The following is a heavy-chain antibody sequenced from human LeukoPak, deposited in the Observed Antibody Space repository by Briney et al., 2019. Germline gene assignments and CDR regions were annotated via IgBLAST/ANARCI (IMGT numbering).Heavy chain of an antibody. CDR1: GFTFRSYS. Sequence: GGSLRLSCEASGFTFRSYSMNWVRQAPGKGLEWISYISRSTNSISYADSVKGRFTISRDNAKKSLYLQMNSLRAEDTALYYCARGSTMVSDYWGQGTLVTVSS. D-gene: IGHD3-10*01. CDR2: ISRSTNSI. V-gene: IGHV3-48*04. CDR3: ARGSTMVSDY. J-gene: IGHJ4*02.